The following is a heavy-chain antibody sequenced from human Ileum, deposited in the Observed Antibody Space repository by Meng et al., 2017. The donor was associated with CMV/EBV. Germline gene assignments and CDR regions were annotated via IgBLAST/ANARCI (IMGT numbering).Heavy chain of an antibody. CDR1: GVTFSSYT. CDR2: ISYDERNK. V-gene: IGHV3-30*04. Sequence: QVQLVESGGGVDQPVRSLCLSCAASGVTFSSYTMHWARKAPGKGLEWVAIISYDERNKHHADSVKGRFTISRDNSKNTLYLQMNSLRAEDTAVYYCARDIDALYYFDYWGQGTLVTVSS. CDR3: ARDIDALYYFDY. D-gene: IGHD3-16*02. J-gene: IGHJ4*02.